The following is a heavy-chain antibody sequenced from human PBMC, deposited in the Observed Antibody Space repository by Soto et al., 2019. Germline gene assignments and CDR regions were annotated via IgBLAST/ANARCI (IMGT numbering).Heavy chain of an antibody. CDR2: ITPYNGNV. D-gene: IGHD7-27*01. V-gene: IGHV1-45*02. CDR1: GWIFTFQY. J-gene: IGHJ4*02. CDR3: ARSATSGDQHFIDS. Sequence: QMQPLQSGAEVKKTGSSVKISCKTSGWIFTFQYLHWVRQAPGQGLEWLGWITPYNGNVKYAQHFQGRISLTRDNSLTPLFLELRDLRPEDTGLYYCARSATSGDQHFIDSWGQGTLVTVSS.